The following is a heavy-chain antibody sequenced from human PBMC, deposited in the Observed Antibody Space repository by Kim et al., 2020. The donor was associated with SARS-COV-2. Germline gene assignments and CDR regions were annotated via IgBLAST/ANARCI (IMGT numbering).Heavy chain of an antibody. CDR2: IVNSGGST. CDR3: AKRLERALDV. J-gene: IGHJ6*02. CDR1: GFTFNNYA. V-gene: IGHV3-23*01. Sequence: GGSLRLSCAASGFTFNNYAMSWVRQAPGKGLEWVSSIVNSGGSTYYADSVKGRFTISRDNSKNTLYLKMNSLRAEDTAVYYCAKRLERALDVWGQGTTVTVSS.